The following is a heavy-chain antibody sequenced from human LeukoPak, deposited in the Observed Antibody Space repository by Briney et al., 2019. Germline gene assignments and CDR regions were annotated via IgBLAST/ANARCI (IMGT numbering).Heavy chain of an antibody. CDR2: ISYDGSNK. Sequence: GGSLRLSCAASGFTFSNYAMNWVRQAPGKGLEWVTIISYDGSNKHYADSVRGRFTISRDNSKNTLYLQMTSLRAEDTAAYYCAREEVDGSGSSYFYSYYGMDVWGKATTVTVSA. V-gene: IGHV3-30*04. CDR3: AREEVDGSGSSYFYSYYGMDV. D-gene: IGHD3-10*01. CDR1: GFTFSNYA. J-gene: IGHJ6*04.